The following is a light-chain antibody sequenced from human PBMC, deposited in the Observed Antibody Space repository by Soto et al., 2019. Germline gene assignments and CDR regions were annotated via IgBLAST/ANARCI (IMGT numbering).Light chain of an antibody. CDR3: LKYNNLCA. J-gene: IGKJ1*01. CDR2: RAS. CDR1: QNIYYN. V-gene: IGKV3-15*01. Sequence: ILMTQSPATVSVSPGESATLSCRASQNIYYNVAWYQHRPGQAPRLLIYRASTRAPCVPARFSGSGSGTEFTLTILILQPEDFTVYSCLKYNNLCAFGQGTKVEI.